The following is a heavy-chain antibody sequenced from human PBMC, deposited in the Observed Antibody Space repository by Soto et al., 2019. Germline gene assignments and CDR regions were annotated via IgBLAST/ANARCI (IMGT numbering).Heavy chain of an antibody. J-gene: IGHJ5*02. CDR2: ILHDGTNK. CDR1: GFILSSYG. Sequence: PGGSLRLSCAASGFILSSYGMHWVRQAPGKGLEWVAVILHDGTNKYYADSVKGRFTISRDNSKNTLYLQMNSLRGEDTAVYYCAKAAVDTTINWFDPWGQGTLVTVS. CDR3: AKAAVDTTINWFDP. D-gene: IGHD5-18*01. V-gene: IGHV3-30*18.